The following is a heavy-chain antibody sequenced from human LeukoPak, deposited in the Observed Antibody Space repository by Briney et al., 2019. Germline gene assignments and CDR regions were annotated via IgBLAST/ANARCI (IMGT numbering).Heavy chain of an antibody. Sequence: PSETLSLTCTVSGGSISSYYWSWIRQPPGKGLEWIGYIYYSGSTNYNPSLKSPVTISVDTSKNQFSLKLSSVTAAETAVYYCAREGRYRYGYNEYHSYMDIWGKGTTVTVSS. D-gene: IGHD5-24*01. J-gene: IGHJ6*03. CDR3: AREGRYRYGYNEYHSYMDI. CDR1: GGSISSYY. CDR2: IYYSGST. V-gene: IGHV4-59*01.